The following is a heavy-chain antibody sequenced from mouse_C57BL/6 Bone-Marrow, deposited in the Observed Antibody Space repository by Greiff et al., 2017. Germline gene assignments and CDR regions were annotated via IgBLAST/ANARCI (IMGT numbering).Heavy chain of an antibody. CDR1: GFSLTSYG. CDR3: AKHAYYSNYAYWYFDV. V-gene: IGHV2-9*01. CDR2: IWGGGST. Sequence: VQLQQSGPGLVAPSQSLSITCTVSGFSLTSYGVDWVRQPPGKGLAWLGVIWGGGSTNFNSALMSRLSISKDNSTSQVFLKMNSLQTDDTAMYYCAKHAYYSNYAYWYFDVWGTGTTVTVSS. D-gene: IGHD2-5*01. J-gene: IGHJ1*03.